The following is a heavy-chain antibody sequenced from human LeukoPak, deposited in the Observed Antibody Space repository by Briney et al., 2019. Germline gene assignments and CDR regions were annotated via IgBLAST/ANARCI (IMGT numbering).Heavy chain of an antibody. Sequence: GGSLRLSCAASGFTFNDYYMSWIRQAPGKGLEWLSYNNIDGTNTHYADSVKGRFTISRDNAKKSLYLEMNNLRAEDTAVYYCATDGDGFDTWGQGVLVTVSS. V-gene: IGHV3-11*01. CDR3: ATDGDGFDT. CDR2: NNIDGTNT. J-gene: IGHJ5*02. CDR1: GFTFNDYY.